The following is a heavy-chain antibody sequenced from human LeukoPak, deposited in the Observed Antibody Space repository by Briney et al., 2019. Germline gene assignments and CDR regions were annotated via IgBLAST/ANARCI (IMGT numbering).Heavy chain of an antibody. Sequence: SQTLSLTCTVSGGSISSGYYYWSWIRQPPGKGPEWIGYIYFSGSTYYNPSLKSRVTISVHTSKNQFSLSLGSVTAADTAVYYCARGFCTSTNCYQEEWFDPWGRGTLVAVSS. D-gene: IGHD2-2*01. V-gene: IGHV4-30-4*08. CDR2: IYFSGST. CDR3: ARGFCTSTNCYQEEWFDP. CDR1: GGSISSGYYY. J-gene: IGHJ5*02.